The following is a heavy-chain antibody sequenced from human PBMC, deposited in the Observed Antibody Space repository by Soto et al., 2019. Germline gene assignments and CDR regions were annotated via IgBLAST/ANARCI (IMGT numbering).Heavy chain of an antibody. Sequence: QVQLVQSGAEVKKPGSSVKVSCKASGGTFNSYAISWVRQAPGQGLEWMGGIIPIFGTANYAQNFQGRVAITEDESTSAAYMQLRSLRSEDTAVYYCALWGFSDGNKSKTNYGMDVWGQGTTVTVSS. J-gene: IGHJ6*02. CDR1: GGTFNSYA. CDR2: IIPIFGTA. D-gene: IGHD3-10*01. V-gene: IGHV1-69*01. CDR3: ALWGFSDGNKSKTNYGMDV.